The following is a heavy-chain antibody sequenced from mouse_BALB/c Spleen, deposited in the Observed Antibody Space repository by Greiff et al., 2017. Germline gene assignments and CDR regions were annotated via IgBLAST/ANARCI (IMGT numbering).Heavy chain of an antibody. V-gene: IGHV5-12-2*01. CDR3: ARQGGNFYAMDY. J-gene: IGHJ4*01. CDR2: ISNGGGST. Sequence: EVMLVESGGGLVQPGGSLKLSCAASGFTFSSYTMSWVRQTPEKRLEWVAYISNGGGSTYYPDTVKGRFTISRDNAKNTLYLQMSSLKSEDTAMYYCARQGGNFYAMDYWGQGTSVTVAS. D-gene: IGHD2-1*01. CDR1: GFTFSSYT.